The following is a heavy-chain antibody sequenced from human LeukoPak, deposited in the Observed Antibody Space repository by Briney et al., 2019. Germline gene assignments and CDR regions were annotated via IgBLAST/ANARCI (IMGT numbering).Heavy chain of an antibody. Sequence: GGSLRLSCAASGLTFFEAWMTWVRQAPGKGLEWVGHIKSKADGGTTDYAAPVKGRFTISRDDSQNALYLQMYTLKTEDTAVYYCAKDVPFTGGGAIVYWGQGTPVTVSS. D-gene: IGHD3-16*01. CDR3: AKDVPFTGGGAIVY. CDR2: IKSKADGGTT. J-gene: IGHJ4*02. CDR1: GLTFFEAW. V-gene: IGHV3-15*01.